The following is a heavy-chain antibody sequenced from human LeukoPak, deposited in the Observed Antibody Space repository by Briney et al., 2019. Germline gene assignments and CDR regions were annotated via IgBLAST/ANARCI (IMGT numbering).Heavy chain of an antibody. V-gene: IGHV3-33*01. CDR2: IWYDGSHT. CDR3: ARGSMVGRSDEFHY. D-gene: IGHD2-8*01. CDR1: GFTFNRYG. Sequence: GGSLRLSCAVSGFTFNRYGMHWVRQAAGKGLEWVALIWYDGSHTAYVDSVKGRFTVSRDNSKNTLDLQMNSLRAEDTALYYCARGSMVGRSDEFHYWGQGTLVTVPT. J-gene: IGHJ4*02.